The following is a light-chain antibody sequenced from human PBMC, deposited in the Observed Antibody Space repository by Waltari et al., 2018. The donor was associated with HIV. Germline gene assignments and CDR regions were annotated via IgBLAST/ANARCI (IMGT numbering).Light chain of an antibody. CDR2: KAS. J-gene: IGKJ1*01. CDR1: QSIGYY. V-gene: IGKV1-5*03. Sequence: DIQMTQSPSTLSASVGDGVTITCRASQSIGYYMAWYQQKPGKAPKLLIFKASGLENGVPSRFSGRGSGTEFTLTISSLQPDDLATYYCQQYDSFPWTFGPGTKMEIK. CDR3: QQYDSFPWT.